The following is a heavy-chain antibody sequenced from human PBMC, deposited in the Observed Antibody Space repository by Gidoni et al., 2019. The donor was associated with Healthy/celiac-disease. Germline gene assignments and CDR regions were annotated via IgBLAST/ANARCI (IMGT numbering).Heavy chain of an antibody. CDR2: ISSSSSYI. CDR3: AREGTTGTTFDY. CDR1: GFTFSSYS. V-gene: IGHV3-21*01. Sequence: EVQLVESGGGLVKPGGSLRLSCAASGFTFSSYSMNWVRQAPGKGLEWVSSISSSSSYIYYADSVKGRFTISRDNAKNSLYLQMNSLRAEDTAVYYCAREGTTGTTFDYWGQGTLVTVSS. D-gene: IGHD1-1*01. J-gene: IGHJ4*02.